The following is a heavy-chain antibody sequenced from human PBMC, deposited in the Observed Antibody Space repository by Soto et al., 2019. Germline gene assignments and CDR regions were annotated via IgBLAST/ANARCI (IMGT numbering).Heavy chain of an antibody. J-gene: IGHJ4*02. D-gene: IGHD6-13*01. Sequence: GGSLRLSCAASGFTFSNAWMNWVRQAPGKGLEWVGRIKSKTDGGTTDYAAPVKGRFTISRDDSKNTLYLQMNSLKTEDTAVYYCTTDPDFFSWYGFDYWGQGTLVTVSS. CDR2: IKSKTDGGTT. CDR3: TTDPDFFSWYGFDY. V-gene: IGHV3-15*07. CDR1: GFTFSNAW.